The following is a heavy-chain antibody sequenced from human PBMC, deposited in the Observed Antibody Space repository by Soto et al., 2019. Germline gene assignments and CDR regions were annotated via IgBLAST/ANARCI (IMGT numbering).Heavy chain of an antibody. CDR3: ARVRAGGVGWFDP. CDR2: TRNKVNSYTT. J-gene: IGHJ5*02. CDR1: GFTFSDHY. Sequence: EVQLVESGGGLVQPGGSLRLSCVASGFTFSDHYMDWVRQAPGKGLEWVGRTRNKVNSYTTEYAASVKGRFVSSRDDSKNAVYLQMNSLKTEETAVYYCARVRAGGVGWFDPWGQGTLVTFSS. V-gene: IGHV3-72*01. D-gene: IGHD3-16*01.